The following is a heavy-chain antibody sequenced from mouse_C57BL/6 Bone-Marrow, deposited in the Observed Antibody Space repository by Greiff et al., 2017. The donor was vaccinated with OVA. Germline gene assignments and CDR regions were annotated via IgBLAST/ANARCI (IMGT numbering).Heavy chain of an antibody. CDR3: ARECSNPYYFDY. Sequence: EVQLVESGGGLVKPGGSLKLSCAASGFTFSSYAMSWVRQTPEKRLEWVATISDGGSYTYYPDNVKGRFTISRDNAKNNLYLQMSHLKSEDTAMYYCARECSNPYYFDYWGQGTTLTVSS. CDR1: GFTFSSYA. J-gene: IGHJ2*01. V-gene: IGHV5-4*01. CDR2: ISDGGSYT. D-gene: IGHD2-5*01.